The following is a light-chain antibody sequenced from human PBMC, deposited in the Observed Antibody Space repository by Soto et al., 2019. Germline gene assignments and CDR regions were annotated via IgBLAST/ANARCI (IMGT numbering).Light chain of an antibody. CDR1: QSVSSD. CDR2: GAS. J-gene: IGKJ1*01. CDR3: QQYNNLPRT. V-gene: IGKV3-15*01. Sequence: ETVMTQSPATLSVSPGERATLSCRASQSVSSDLAWYQQKPGQAPRLLIFGASTRATSIPARFTGSRSGTEFTLTISSLQSEDFAVYYCQQYNNLPRTLGQGTRVDIK.